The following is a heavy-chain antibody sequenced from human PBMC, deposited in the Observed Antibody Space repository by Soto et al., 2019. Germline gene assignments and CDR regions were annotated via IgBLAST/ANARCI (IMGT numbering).Heavy chain of an antibody. D-gene: IGHD1-26*01. CDR3: ARSGEHPLDY. V-gene: IGHV1-18*01. CDR2: STHTGNT. CDR1: GYAFPHYV. J-gene: IGHJ4*02. Sequence: QVRLVQSGPEVKTPGASVKVSCKTSGYAFPHYVINWVRQAPGHGLEWMGFSTHTGNTNYAQNFQGRVVLTTDTSTSPAYMEVSSLRSDDTAVYYCARSGEHPLDYWGQGTPVTVSS.